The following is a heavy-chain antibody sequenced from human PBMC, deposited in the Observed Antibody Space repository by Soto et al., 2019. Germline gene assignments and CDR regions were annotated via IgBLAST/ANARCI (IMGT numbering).Heavy chain of an antibody. CDR3: ARDLPASGSCYNAA. CDR1: GGTFSSYA. Sequence: SVKVSCKACGGTFSSYAISWLRQAPGQGLEWMGGIIPIFGTANYAQKFQGRVTITADKSTSTAYMELSSLRSEDTAVYYCARDLPASGSCYNAAWGQGTLVTVSS. D-gene: IGHD3-10*01. J-gene: IGHJ5*02. CDR2: IIPIFGTA. V-gene: IGHV1-69*06.